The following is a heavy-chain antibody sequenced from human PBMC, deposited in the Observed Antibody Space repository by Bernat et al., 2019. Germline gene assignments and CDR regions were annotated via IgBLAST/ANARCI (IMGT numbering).Heavy chain of an antibody. CDR2: IWYDGSNK. CDR3: ATLDSGWYLDY. J-gene: IGHJ4*03. Sequence: QVHLVESGGGVVQPGTSLRLSCAASGFTFSNYCMHWVRQAPGKGLEWVAFIWYDGSNKYYADSVKGRFTISRDNSKNTQNLQMNSLRVEDTAVYYCATLDSGWYLDYWGKGTLVTVSS. V-gene: IGHV3-33*01. D-gene: IGHD6-13*01. CDR1: GFTFSNYC.